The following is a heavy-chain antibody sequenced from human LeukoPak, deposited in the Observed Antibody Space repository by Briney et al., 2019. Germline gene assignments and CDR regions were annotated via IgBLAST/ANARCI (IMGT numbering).Heavy chain of an antibody. CDR3: AKGEEYYYDTGFDY. Sequence: PGGSLRLSCAASGFTVSSNYMSWVRQAPGKGLEWVSVIYSGGSTYYADSVKGRFTISRDNSKNTLYLQMNSLRAEDTAVYYCAKGEEYYYDTGFDYWGQGTLVTVSS. V-gene: IGHV3-66*01. CDR2: IYSGGST. D-gene: IGHD3-22*01. J-gene: IGHJ4*02. CDR1: GFTVSSNY.